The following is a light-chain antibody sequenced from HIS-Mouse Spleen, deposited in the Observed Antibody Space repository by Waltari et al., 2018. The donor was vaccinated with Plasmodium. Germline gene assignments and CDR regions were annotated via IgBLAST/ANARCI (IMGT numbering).Light chain of an antibody. V-gene: IGKV1-5*03. CDR3: QQYNSYWT. Sequence: DIQMTQSPSTLSASAGDRVTITCRASQSISSWVAWYQQKPGKAPKLLIYKASSLESGVPSRFSGSGSGTEFTLTISSLQPDDFATYYCQQYNSYWTFGQGTKVEIK. J-gene: IGKJ1*01. CDR2: KAS. CDR1: QSISSW.